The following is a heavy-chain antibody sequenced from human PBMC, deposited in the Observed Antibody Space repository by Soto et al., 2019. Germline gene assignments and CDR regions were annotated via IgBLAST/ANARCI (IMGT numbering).Heavy chain of an antibody. Sequence: QVQLMQSGAEVKKPGASVKVSCKASGYTFTSYGISWVRQAPGQGLEWMGWISAYNGNTNYAQKLQGRVTMTTDTSTSTAYMELRRLRSDDTAVYYCARDTVGAAGSAYYYGMDVWGQGTTVTVSS. J-gene: IGHJ6*02. D-gene: IGHD6-13*01. CDR2: ISAYNGNT. V-gene: IGHV1-18*01. CDR3: ARDTVGAAGSAYYYGMDV. CDR1: GYTFTSYG.